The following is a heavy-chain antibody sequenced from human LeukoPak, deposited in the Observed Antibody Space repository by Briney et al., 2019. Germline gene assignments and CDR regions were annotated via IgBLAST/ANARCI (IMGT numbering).Heavy chain of an antibody. V-gene: IGHV3-21*01. Sequence: KAGGSLRLSCAASGFTFSSYSMNWVRQAPGKGLEWVSSISSSSSYIYYADSVKGRFTISRDNAKNSLYLQMNSLRAEDTAVYYCAREPLPTSRSHAFDIWGQGTMVTVSS. CDR3: AREPLPTSRSHAFDI. CDR2: ISSSSSYI. D-gene: IGHD1-1*01. J-gene: IGHJ3*02. CDR1: GFTFSSYS.